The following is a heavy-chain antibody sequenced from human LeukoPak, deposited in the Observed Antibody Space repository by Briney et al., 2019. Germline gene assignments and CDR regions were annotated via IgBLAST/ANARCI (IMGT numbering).Heavy chain of an antibody. V-gene: IGHV3-23*01. CDR2: ISGSGGST. D-gene: IGHD3-9*01. CDR1: GFTFSNYE. CDR3: AKIGFTYYDILTGYFLFDY. J-gene: IGHJ4*02. Sequence: GGSLRLSCVASGFTFSNYEMNWVRQAPGKGLEWVSAISGSGGSTYYADSVKGRFTISRDNSKNTLYLQMNSLRAEDTAVYYCAKIGFTYYDILTGYFLFDYWGQGTLVTVSS.